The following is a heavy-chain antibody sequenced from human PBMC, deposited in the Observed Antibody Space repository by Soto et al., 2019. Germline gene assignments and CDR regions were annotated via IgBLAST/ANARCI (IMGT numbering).Heavy chain of an antibody. V-gene: IGHV3-30-3*01. Sequence: QVQLVESGGGVVQPGRSLRLSCAASGFTFSSYAMHWVRQAPGKGLEWVAVISYDGSNKYYADSVKGRFTISRDNSKNTLYLQMNSLRAEDTAVYYCARDLSSGLGNLDYWGQGTLVTVSS. D-gene: IGHD6-19*01. CDR3: ARDLSSGLGNLDY. CDR1: GFTFSSYA. CDR2: ISYDGSNK. J-gene: IGHJ4*02.